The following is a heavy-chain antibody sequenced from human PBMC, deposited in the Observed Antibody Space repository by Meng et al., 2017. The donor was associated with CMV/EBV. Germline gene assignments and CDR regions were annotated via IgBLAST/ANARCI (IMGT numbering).Heavy chain of an antibody. CDR2: INPNSGGT. CDR1: GYTFTGYY. Sequence: VELVQAGDEVKKPGASVKVSCKASGYTFTGYYMHWVRQDTGQGLEWMGWINPNSGGTNYAQKFQGRVTMTRDTSISTAYMELSRLRSDDTAVYYCARVQVRGEMATPAGYWGQGTLVTVSS. J-gene: IGHJ4*02. CDR3: ARVQVRGEMATPAGY. V-gene: IGHV1-2*02. D-gene: IGHD5-24*01.